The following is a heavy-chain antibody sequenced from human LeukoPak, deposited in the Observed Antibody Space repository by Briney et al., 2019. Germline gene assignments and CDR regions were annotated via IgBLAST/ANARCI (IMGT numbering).Heavy chain of an antibody. Sequence: ASVTVSCKASGYTFTSYGISWVRQAPGQGLEWMGWISAYNGNTNYAQKLQGRVTMTTDTSTSTAYMELGSLRSDDTAVYYCARAPRYCGGDCYTFDYWGQGTLVTVSS. V-gene: IGHV1-18*01. D-gene: IGHD2-21*02. CDR2: ISAYNGNT. J-gene: IGHJ4*02. CDR1: GYTFTSYG. CDR3: ARAPRYCGGDCYTFDY.